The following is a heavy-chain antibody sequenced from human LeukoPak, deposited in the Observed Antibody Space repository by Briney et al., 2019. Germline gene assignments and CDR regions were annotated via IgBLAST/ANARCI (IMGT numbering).Heavy chain of an antibody. CDR1: GGSISSHY. Sequence: SETLSLTCTVSGGSISSHYWNWIRQPPGKGLDWIGYIYYSGSTNYHPSLKSRVTISVDTSQNQFSLTLTSATAADTAVYYCAREITVVTPGRSDAFDIWGQGTMVTVSS. CDR2: IYYSGST. D-gene: IGHD4-23*01. V-gene: IGHV4-59*11. J-gene: IGHJ3*02. CDR3: AREITVVTPGRSDAFDI.